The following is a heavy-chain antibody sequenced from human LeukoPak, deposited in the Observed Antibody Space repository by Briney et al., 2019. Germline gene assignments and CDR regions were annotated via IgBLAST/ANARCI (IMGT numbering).Heavy chain of an antibody. V-gene: IGHV3-7*01. CDR1: GLTFSSSW. CDR2: IKQDGSEK. J-gene: IGHJ6*02. Sequence: GGSLRLSCAASGLTFSSSWMSWVRQAPGEGLEWVANIKQDGSEKYYVDSVKGRFTISRDNAKNSLYLQMNSLRAEDTAVYYCASASPYYYGIDVWGQGTTVTVSS. CDR3: ASASPYYYGIDV.